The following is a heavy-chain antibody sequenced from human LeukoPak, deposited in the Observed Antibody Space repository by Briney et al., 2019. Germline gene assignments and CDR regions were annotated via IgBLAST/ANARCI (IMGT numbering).Heavy chain of an antibody. CDR1: GGSISSSSYY. Sequence: PSETLSLTCTVSGGSISSSSYYWGWIRQPPGTGLEWIGSIYYSGSTYYNPSLKSRVTISVDTSKNQFSLKLSSVTAADTAVYYCARHVWGSDWFDPWGQGTLVTVSS. CDR3: ARHVWGSDWFDP. J-gene: IGHJ5*02. V-gene: IGHV4-39*01. D-gene: IGHD7-27*01. CDR2: IYYSGST.